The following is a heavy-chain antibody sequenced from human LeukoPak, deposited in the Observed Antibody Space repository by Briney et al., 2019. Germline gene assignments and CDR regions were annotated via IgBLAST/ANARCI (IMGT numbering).Heavy chain of an antibody. V-gene: IGHV1-18*01. CDR2: ISAYNGKT. Sequence: ASVKVSCKASGYTFFTSDVSWVRQAPGQGLKWMGWISAYNGKTNYAQKFQGRVTMTTDTSTNTAYMELRSLRSDDTAVYYCARDKKQAYYMDVWGKGPTVTVSS. D-gene: IGHD6-13*01. CDR3: ARDKKQAYYMDV. CDR1: GYTFFTSD. J-gene: IGHJ6*03.